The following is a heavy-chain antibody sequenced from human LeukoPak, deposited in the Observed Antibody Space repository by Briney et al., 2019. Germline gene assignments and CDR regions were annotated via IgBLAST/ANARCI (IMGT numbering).Heavy chain of an antibody. V-gene: IGHV4-39*02. D-gene: IGHD1-26*01. CDR1: GGSISSSSYY. CDR2: IYYSGST. J-gene: IGHJ4*02. CDR3: PRESAASESYWGGFDY. Sequence: SETLSLTCTVSGGSISSSSYYWGWIRQPPGKGLEWIGSIYYSGSTYYNPSLKSRVTISVDTSKSQFSLKLSSVTAAASAVCSCPRESAASESYWGGFDYWGQGTLVTVSS.